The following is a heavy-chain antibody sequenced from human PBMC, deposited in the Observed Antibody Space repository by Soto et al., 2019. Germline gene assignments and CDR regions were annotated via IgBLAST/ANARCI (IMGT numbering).Heavy chain of an antibody. CDR1: GFTFRDHH. Sequence: EVQLVESGGGFVQPGGSLSLSCAASGFTFRDHHMDWVRQAPGKGLDWVGRTRDKTYSYTTEYAAYVKGRFTITQDDSENLRYLQMNSLKTGDTDVDFCGHYESRGFFLRWGQGTLVTVSS. V-gene: IGHV3-72*01. CDR3: GHYESRGFFLR. CDR2: TRDKTYSYTT. D-gene: IGHD3-22*01. J-gene: IGHJ4*02.